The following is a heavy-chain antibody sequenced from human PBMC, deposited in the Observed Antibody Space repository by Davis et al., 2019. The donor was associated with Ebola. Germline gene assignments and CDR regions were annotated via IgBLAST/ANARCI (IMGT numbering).Heavy chain of an antibody. V-gene: IGHV3-30-3*02. D-gene: IGHD6-13*01. J-gene: IGHJ5*02. CDR2: ISYDGSNK. Sequence: PGGSLRLSCGASGFTFSSYAMHRVRQVVGKGLEWVAVISYDGSNKYYADSVKGRFTISRDNSKNTLYLQMYSLRAEDTAVYYCAKFGGSSWPLNWFNPWGQGTLVTVSS. CDR3: AKFGGSSWPLNWFNP. CDR1: GFTFSSYA.